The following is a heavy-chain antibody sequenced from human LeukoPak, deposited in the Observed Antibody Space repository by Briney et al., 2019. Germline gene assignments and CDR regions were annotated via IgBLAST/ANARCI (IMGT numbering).Heavy chain of an antibody. CDR3: ARRLYGSGSYYAGDAFDI. CDR1: GGSISSYY. J-gene: IGHJ3*02. CDR2: IYTSGST. D-gene: IGHD3-10*01. V-gene: IGHV4-4*07. Sequence: PSETLSLTCTVSGGSISSYYWSWIRQPAGKGLEWIGRIYTSGSTNYNPSLKSRVTMSVDTSKNQFSLKLSSVTAADTAVYYCARRLYGSGSYYAGDAFDIWGQGTMVTVS.